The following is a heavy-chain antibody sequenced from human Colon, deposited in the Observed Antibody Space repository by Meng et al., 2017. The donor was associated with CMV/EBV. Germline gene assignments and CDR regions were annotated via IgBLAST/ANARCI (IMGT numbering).Heavy chain of an antibody. CDR2: IFNSGAT. CDR3: ARGALGACTGSSGFS. J-gene: IGHJ5*02. D-gene: IGHD6-19*01. Sequence: DSISSGGYYWSWIRQFPGKGLEWIGYIFNSGATAKNPSLNSRVIISVDTSKNQFSLKLSSVTAADTAVYFCARGALGACTGSSGFSWGQGTLVTVSS. V-gene: IGHV4-31*02. CDR1: DSISSGGYY.